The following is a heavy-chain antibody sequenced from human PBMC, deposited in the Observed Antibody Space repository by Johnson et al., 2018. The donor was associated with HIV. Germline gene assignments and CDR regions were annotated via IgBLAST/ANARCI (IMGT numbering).Heavy chain of an antibody. V-gene: IGHV3-30*18. J-gene: IGHJ3*02. CDR2: ISSAGTDK. Sequence: QVQLVESGGGLVQFGGSLRLSCAASGFTFSSFGMHWVRQAPGKGLEWMAVISSAGTDKYYADSVKGRFTISRDNSKNTLYLQMNSLRVEDTAVYYCAKGRNTYGADVFDIWGQGTMVTVSS. CDR3: AKGRNTYGADVFDI. CDR1: GFTFSSFG. D-gene: IGHD4/OR15-4a*01.